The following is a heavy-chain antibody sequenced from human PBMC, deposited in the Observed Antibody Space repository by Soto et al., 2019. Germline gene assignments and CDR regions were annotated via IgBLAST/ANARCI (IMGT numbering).Heavy chain of an antibody. CDR3: TTSYYYDSSGYLGGHVFDY. CDR1: GFTFSNAW. J-gene: IGHJ4*02. V-gene: IGHV3-15*07. Sequence: PGGSLRLSCAASGFTFSNAWMNWVRQAPGKGLEWVGRIKSKTDGGTTDYAAPVKGRFTISRDDSKNTLYLQMNSLKTEDTAVYYCTTSYYYDSSGYLGGHVFDYWGRGTLVTVSS. D-gene: IGHD3-22*01. CDR2: IKSKTDGGTT.